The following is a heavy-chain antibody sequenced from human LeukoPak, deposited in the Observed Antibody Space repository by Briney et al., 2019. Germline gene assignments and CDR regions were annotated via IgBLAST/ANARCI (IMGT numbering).Heavy chain of an antibody. CDR2: IWNDESNK. J-gene: IGHJ6*02. D-gene: IGHD6-13*01. Sequence: GGSLRLSCAASGFTFSNYGMHWVRQAPGKGLEWVAVIWNDESNKYYADSVKGRFTISRDNSKNTLYLQMSSLRVDDTAVYYCAKAASSSWPSYYYGMDVWGQGTTVTVSS. CDR3: AKAASSSWPSYYYGMDV. V-gene: IGHV3-33*06. CDR1: GFTFSNYG.